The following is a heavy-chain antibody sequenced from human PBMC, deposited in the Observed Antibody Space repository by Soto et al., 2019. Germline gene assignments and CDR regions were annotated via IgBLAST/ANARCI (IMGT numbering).Heavy chain of an antibody. D-gene: IGHD6-19*01. CDR1: GESFSVYY. CDR3: AREKHPWVAVPVRQLKSTWWFDS. Sequence: QVQLQQWGAGLLKPSETLSLTCGVYGESFSVYYWSWIRQPPGKGLGWIGEINHSGSTNYNPSLKSRVTISVDTSKNHLSLKLSSVTAADTAVYYCAREKHPWVAVPVRQLKSTWWFDSWGQGTLVTVSS. J-gene: IGHJ5*01. V-gene: IGHV4-34*01. CDR2: INHSGST.